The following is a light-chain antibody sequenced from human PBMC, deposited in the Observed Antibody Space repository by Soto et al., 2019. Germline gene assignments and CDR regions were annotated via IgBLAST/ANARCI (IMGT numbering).Light chain of an antibody. V-gene: IGKV3-20*01. CDR1: QSVSSSY. CDR3: QQYGSSLFT. Sequence: EIVLTQSPCTLSLSPGERATLSCRASQSVSSSYLAWYQQKPGQAPRLLIYGASSRATGIPDRFSGSGSGTDFTLTISRLEPEDFVVYYCQQYGSSLFTFGPGTKVDIK. J-gene: IGKJ3*01. CDR2: GAS.